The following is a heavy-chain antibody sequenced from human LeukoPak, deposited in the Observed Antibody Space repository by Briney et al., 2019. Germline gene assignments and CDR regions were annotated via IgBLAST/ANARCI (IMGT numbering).Heavy chain of an antibody. J-gene: IGHJ4*02. CDR3: ARAASHRGYSYGFDY. CDR2: ISAYNGNT. CDR1: GYTFTSYG. Sequence: GASVKVSCKASGYTFTSYGISWVRQAPGQGLEWMGWISAYNGNTNYAQKLQGRVTMTTDTSTSTAYMELRSLRSDDTAVYYCARAASHRGYSYGFDYWGQGTLVTVSS. V-gene: IGHV1-18*01. D-gene: IGHD5-18*01.